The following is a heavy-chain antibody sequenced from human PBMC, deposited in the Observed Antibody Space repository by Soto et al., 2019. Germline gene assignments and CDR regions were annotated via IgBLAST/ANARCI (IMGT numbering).Heavy chain of an antibody. V-gene: IGHV2-5*01. J-gene: IGHJ5*02. CDR1: GFSLRTGGVG. CDR2: IYWNYDK. CDR3: AKSGSSGWYGWFDP. Sequence: GLTVFNPTHPLTLTCIFSGFSLRTGGVGVGWIGQPQGKALEWLGFIYWNYDKRHNQSVKSRLTITKNTSNNQVGLTTTNMDTVDTDTYSFAKSGSSGWYGWFDPWGQGTLVTVSS. D-gene: IGHD6-19*01.